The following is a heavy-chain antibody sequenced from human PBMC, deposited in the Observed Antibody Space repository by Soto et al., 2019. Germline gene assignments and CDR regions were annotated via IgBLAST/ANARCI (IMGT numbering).Heavy chain of an antibody. CDR3: ANPGGEMATIDGGYFQH. V-gene: IGHV3-30*18. Sequence: QVQLVESGGGVVQPGRSLRLSCAASGFTFSSYGMHWVRQAPGKGLEWVAVISYDGSNKYYADSVKGRFTISRDNSKNTLYLQRNSLRAEDTAVYYCANPGGEMATIDGGYFQHWGQGTLVTVSS. J-gene: IGHJ1*01. CDR1: GFTFSSYG. D-gene: IGHD3-16*01. CDR2: ISYDGSNK.